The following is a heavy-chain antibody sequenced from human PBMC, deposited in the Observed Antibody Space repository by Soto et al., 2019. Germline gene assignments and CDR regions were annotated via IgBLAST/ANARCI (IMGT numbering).Heavy chain of an antibody. CDR3: SRHAGGRGYYCGMDV. CDR1: GGTFSSYA. V-gene: IGHV1-69*12. CDR2: IIPIFGTA. Sequence: QVQLVQSGAEVKKPGSSVKVSCKASGGTFSSYAISWVRQAPGQGLEWMGGIIPIFGTANYAQKFQGRVTITANESRSTAYMERRSLRSGNRAVYYCSRHAGGRGYYCGMDVWGQETTVTVSS. D-gene: IGHD2-15*01. J-gene: IGHJ6*02.